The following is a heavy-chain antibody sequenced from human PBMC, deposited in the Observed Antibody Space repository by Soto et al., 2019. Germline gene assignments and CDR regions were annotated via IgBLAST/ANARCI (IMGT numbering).Heavy chain of an antibody. CDR2: LSDDGSNK. V-gene: IGHV3-30-3*01. Sequence: QVQLVEFGGGVVQPGRSLRLSCAASGFTFSSYAFHWVRQAPGKGLEWVAILSDDGSNKYYAGSVKGRFTISRDNSKNTLYLQMNSLRAEDTAVYYCARHLSHLKSGLFDPWGQGTVVTVSS. D-gene: IGHD3-3*02. CDR3: ARHLSHLKSGLFDP. CDR1: GFTFSSYA. J-gene: IGHJ5*02.